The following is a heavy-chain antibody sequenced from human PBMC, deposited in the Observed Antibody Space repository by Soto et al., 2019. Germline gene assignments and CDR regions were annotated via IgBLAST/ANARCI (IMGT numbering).Heavy chain of an antibody. J-gene: IGHJ4*02. D-gene: IGHD4-17*01. CDR1: GGSISSYY. Sequence: ETLSLTCTVSGGSISSYYWSWIRQPPGKGLEWIGYIYYSGSTNYNPSLKGRVTISVDTSKNQFSLKLSSVTAADTAVYYCARAYGDYVFDYWGQGTLVTVSS. V-gene: IGHV4-59*01. CDR2: IYYSGST. CDR3: ARAYGDYVFDY.